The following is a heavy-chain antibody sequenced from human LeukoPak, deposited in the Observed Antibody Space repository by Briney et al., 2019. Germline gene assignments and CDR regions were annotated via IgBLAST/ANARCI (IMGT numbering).Heavy chain of an antibody. V-gene: IGHV1-2*02. J-gene: IGHJ6*03. CDR3: ARDYYDSSGYYPGYYYYYYYMDV. CDR2: IIPSDGFT. CDR1: GYTFSSYY. D-gene: IGHD3-22*01. Sequence: ASVKVSCKASGYTFSSYYVHWVRQAPGQGLEWMGMIIPSDGFTSYAQKFQGRVTMTRDTSISTAYMELSRLRSDDTAVYYCARDYYDSSGYYPGYYYYYYYMDVWGKGTTVTVSS.